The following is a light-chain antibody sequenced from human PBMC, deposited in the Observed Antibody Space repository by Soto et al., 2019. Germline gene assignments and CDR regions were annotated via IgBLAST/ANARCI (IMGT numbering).Light chain of an antibody. V-gene: IGKV3-20*01. CDR2: GAS. CDR1: QSVSSGY. Sequence: EIVLTQSPGILSLSSGERATLSCRASQSVSSGYLAWYQLKPGQAPRLLIYGASGRATGIPDRFSGSGSGTDFTLTISRLEPEDFAVYYCQQYGGSPPITFGQGTRLEIK. J-gene: IGKJ5*01. CDR3: QQYGGSPPIT.